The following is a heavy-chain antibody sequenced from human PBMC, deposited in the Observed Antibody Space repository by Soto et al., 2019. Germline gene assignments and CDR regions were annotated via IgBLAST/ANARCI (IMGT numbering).Heavy chain of an antibody. Sequence: QVQLVQSGAEVKKPGSSVKVSCKASGGTFSSYAISWLRQAHGQGLEWMGGLIHIFGTANYAQKFQGSVTSTADESTSTAYMELGSLRYEDTGVYYCARNGPVLCYCGMGVWGQETTVTVSS. CDR3: ARNGPVLCYCGMGV. CDR2: LIHIFGTA. J-gene: IGHJ6*02. CDR1: GGTFSSYA. V-gene: IGHV1-69*01. D-gene: IGHD2-21*01.